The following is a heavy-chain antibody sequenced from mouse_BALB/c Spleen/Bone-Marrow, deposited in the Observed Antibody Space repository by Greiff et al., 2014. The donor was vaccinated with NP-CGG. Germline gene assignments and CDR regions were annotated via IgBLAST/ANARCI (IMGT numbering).Heavy chain of an antibody. Sequence: QVQLQQSGAELVKPGTSVKLSCKASGYNFTSYWINWVKLRPGQGLEWIGDIYPGSGGNHKNEKFKTKATLTVDTSSSTAYMQLSSLASEDSALDYCARDGNWPFAYWGQGTLVTVSA. D-gene: IGHD4-1*01. CDR3: ARDGNWPFAY. V-gene: IGHV1-55*01. J-gene: IGHJ3*01. CDR1: GYNFTSYW. CDR2: IYPGSGGN.